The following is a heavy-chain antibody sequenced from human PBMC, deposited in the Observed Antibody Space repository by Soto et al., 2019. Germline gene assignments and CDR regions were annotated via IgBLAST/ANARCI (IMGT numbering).Heavy chain of an antibody. CDR3: AHRPRDSRDDAFDI. J-gene: IGHJ3*02. CDR1: GFSLSTSGVG. V-gene: IGHV2-5*02. CDR2: IYWDDDK. Sequence: QITLKESGPTLVKPTQTLTLTCTFSGFSLSTSGVGVGWIRQPPGKALEWLALIYWDDDKRYSPSLKSRLTITKETSKNQVVLTMTNMDPVDTATYYCAHRPRDSRDDAFDIWGQGTMVTVSS. D-gene: IGHD6-13*01.